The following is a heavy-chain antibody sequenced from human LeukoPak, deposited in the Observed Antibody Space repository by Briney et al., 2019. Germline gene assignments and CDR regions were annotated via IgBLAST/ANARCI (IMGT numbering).Heavy chain of an antibody. CDR3: ANAEGRGGYFDWTYYYYYGMDV. CDR2: ISGSGGST. Sequence: PGGSLRLSCAASGFTFSSYAMSWVRQAPGKGLEWVSAISGSGGSTYYADSVKGRFTISRDNSKNTLYLQMNSLRAEDTAVYYCANAEGRGGYFDWTYYYYYGMDVWGQGTTFTVSS. CDR1: GFTFSSYA. V-gene: IGHV3-23*01. J-gene: IGHJ6*02. D-gene: IGHD3-9*01.